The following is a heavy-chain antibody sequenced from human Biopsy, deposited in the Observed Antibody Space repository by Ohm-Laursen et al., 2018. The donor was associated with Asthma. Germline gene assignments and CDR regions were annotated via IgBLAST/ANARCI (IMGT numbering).Heavy chain of an antibody. CDR1: GGSVTSATFH. D-gene: IGHD3-10*01. CDR2: INYSGSA. V-gene: IGHV4-61*01. Sequence: GTLSLTCTVTGGSVTSATFHWSWIRQAPGKGLEWTGFINYSGSANYSPSLRGRVSISVDRSKNQISLKLTSVTAADTATYYFATDSRVLPLGDWGQGSLVTVSS. CDR3: ATDSRVLPLGD. J-gene: IGHJ4*02.